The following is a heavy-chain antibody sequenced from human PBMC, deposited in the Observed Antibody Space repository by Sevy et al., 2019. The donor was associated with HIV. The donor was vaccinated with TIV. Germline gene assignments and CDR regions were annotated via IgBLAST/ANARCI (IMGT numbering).Heavy chain of an antibody. CDR3: ARPYLGGGGFKDAFDI. D-gene: IGHD1-26*01. V-gene: IGHV1-2*02. CDR1: GYTFTGYY. J-gene: IGHJ3*02. CDR2: INPNSGGT. Sequence: ASVKVSCKASGYTFTGYYMHWVRQAPGQGLEWMGWINPNSGGTNYAQKFQGRVTMTRDTSISTAYMELGRLRSDDTAVYYCARPYLGGGGFKDAFDIWGQGTMVTVSS.